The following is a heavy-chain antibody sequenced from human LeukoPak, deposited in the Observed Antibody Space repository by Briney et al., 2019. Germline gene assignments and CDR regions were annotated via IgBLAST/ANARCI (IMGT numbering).Heavy chain of an antibody. CDR1: GFTFSRNS. Sequence: GSLRLSCAASGFTFSRNSMNWVRQPPGKGLEWIGEINHSGSTNYNPSLKSRVTISVDTSKNQFSLKLSSVTAADTAVYYCARVSMVRGVKQRTKKFDYWGQGTLVTVSS. D-gene: IGHD3-10*01. V-gene: IGHV4-34*01. CDR2: INHSGST. J-gene: IGHJ4*02. CDR3: ARVSMVRGVKQRTKKFDY.